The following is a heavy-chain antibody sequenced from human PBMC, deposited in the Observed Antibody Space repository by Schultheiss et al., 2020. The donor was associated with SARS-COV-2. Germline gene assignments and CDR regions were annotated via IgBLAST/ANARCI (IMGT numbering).Heavy chain of an antibody. J-gene: IGHJ3*02. D-gene: IGHD3-10*01. V-gene: IGHV4-61*08. Sequence: SETLSLTCTVSGGSVSSGVYYWSWIRQPPGKGLEWIGEIYHSGSTNYNPSLNNRVTISVDKSKNQFSLKLSSVTAADTAVYYCATSSGSRHAFDIWGQGTMVTVSS. CDR2: IYHSGST. CDR3: ATSSGSRHAFDI. CDR1: GGSVSSGVYY.